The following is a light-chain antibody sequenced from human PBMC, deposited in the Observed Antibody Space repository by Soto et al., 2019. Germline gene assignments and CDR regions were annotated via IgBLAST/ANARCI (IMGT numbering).Light chain of an antibody. CDR2: GAS. V-gene: IGKV3-15*01. CDR1: QSVRSN. CDR3: QQYINWPPLT. J-gene: IGKJ4*01. Sequence: EIVLTQSPATLSVSPGERATLSCRASQSVRSNLAWYQQKPGQGPRLLIFGASTRATNIPARFSGSGSGTEFTLTISNLQSEDFAVYYCQQYINWPPLTFGGGTKVEIK.